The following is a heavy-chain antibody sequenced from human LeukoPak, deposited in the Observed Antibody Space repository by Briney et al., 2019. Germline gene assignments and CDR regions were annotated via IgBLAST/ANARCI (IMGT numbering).Heavy chain of an antibody. D-gene: IGHD6-13*01. J-gene: IGHJ3*02. CDR3: ARRDKAAADAFDI. CDR2: IYYSGST. Sequence: SETLSLTCTVSGGSISSYYWSWIRQPPGKGLEWIGYIYYSGSTNYNPSLKSRVTISVDTSKNRFSLKLSSVTAADTAVYYCARRDKAAADAFDIWGQGTMVTVSS. V-gene: IGHV4-59*08. CDR1: GGSISSYY.